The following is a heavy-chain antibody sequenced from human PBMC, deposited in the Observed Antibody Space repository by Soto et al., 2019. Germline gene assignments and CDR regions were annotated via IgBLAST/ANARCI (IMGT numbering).Heavy chain of an antibody. CDR1: GGTFSSYA. V-gene: IGHV1-69*13. CDR2: IIPIFGTA. Sequence: ASVKVSCKASGGTFSSYAISWVRQAPGQGLEWMGGIIPIFGTANYAQKFQGRVTITADESTSTAYMELSSLRSEDTAVYYCARERKYQLISKNWFDPWGQGTLVTVSS. CDR3: ARERKYQLISKNWFDP. D-gene: IGHD2-2*01. J-gene: IGHJ5*02.